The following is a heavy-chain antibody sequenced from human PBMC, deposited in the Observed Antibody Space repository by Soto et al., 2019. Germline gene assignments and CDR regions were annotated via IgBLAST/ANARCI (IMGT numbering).Heavy chain of an antibody. D-gene: IGHD1-1*01. CDR3: ATSRDTTGYFDH. J-gene: IGHJ4*02. V-gene: IGHV1-69*01. CDR2: IIPLSGTS. CDR1: GGTFSSSG. Sequence: QVQLVPYGAEVRKPGSSVKVSCKASGGTFSSSGINWVRQAPGQGLEWIGGIIPLSGTSSHAQKFQGRVTITADESTGAVKMELGSLTSDDTAVYYCATSRDTTGYFDHWGQGTLVTVSS.